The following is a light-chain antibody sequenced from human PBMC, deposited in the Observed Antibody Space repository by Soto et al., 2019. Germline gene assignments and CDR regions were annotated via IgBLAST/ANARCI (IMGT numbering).Light chain of an antibody. V-gene: IGKV1-12*01. Sequence: DIQMTQSPSSVSASVGDRVTITCRASQGIGSWLAWYQQKPGKAPKLLFYAASSLQSGVPSRFSGSGSGTDFTLTISGLQTEGFATCCFLEANTVPLTFGGGTKVEIK. CDR1: QGIGSW. CDR2: AAS. CDR3: LEANTVPLT. J-gene: IGKJ4*01.